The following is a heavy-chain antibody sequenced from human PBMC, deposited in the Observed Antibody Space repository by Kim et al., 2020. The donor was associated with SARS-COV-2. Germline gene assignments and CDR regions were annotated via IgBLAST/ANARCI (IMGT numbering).Heavy chain of an antibody. CDR3: ARDLTYSSGWYVY. D-gene: IGHD6-19*01. V-gene: IGHV1-46*01. Sequence: AQKFQGRDTMTRDTSTSTVYMELSSLRSEDTAVYYCARDLTYSSGWYVYWGQGTLVTVSS. J-gene: IGHJ4*02.